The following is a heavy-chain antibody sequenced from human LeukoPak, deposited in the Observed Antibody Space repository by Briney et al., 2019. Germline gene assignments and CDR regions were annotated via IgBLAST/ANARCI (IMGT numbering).Heavy chain of an antibody. Sequence: PGGSLRLSCAASGFTFNDYNIHWVRQAPGKGLEWVSLISWDGYTTYYAVSVKGRFTISRDNSKNSLYLQMNRLRTEDTALYYCAKVNRAYSSSSSLNFDSWGQGTLVTVSS. CDR2: ISWDGYTT. J-gene: IGHJ4*02. CDR3: AKVNRAYSSSSSLNFDS. CDR1: GFTFNDYN. D-gene: IGHD6-6*01. V-gene: IGHV3-43*01.